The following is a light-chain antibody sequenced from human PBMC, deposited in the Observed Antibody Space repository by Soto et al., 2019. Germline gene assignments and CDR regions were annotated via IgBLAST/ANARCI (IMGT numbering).Light chain of an antibody. CDR3: CSWGGSNNLYV. Sequence: QSVLTQPASVSGSPGQSVTISCTGTSSDVGHYNYVSWFQQHPGKAPKVLIYEVGKRPSGVPDRFSGSRSGNTASLTVSGLQAEDEADYYCCSWGGSNNLYVFGTGTKLTVL. CDR2: EVG. J-gene: IGLJ1*01. V-gene: IGLV2-8*01. CDR1: SSDVGHYNY.